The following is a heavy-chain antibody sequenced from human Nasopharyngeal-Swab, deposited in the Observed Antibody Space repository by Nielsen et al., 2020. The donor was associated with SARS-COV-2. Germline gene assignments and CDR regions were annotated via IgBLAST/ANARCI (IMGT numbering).Heavy chain of an antibody. D-gene: IGHD3-22*01. CDR3: ARTYDSSGYWVWYYYYGMDV. V-gene: IGHV3-30-3*01. CDR1: GFTFSSYA. Sequence: GESLKISCAASGFTFSSYAMHWVRQAPGKGLEWLAVISYDGSNKYYADSVKGRFTISRDNSKNTLYLQMNSLRAEDTAVYYCARTYDSSGYWVWYYYYGMDVWGQGTTVTVSS. J-gene: IGHJ6*01. CDR2: ISYDGSNK.